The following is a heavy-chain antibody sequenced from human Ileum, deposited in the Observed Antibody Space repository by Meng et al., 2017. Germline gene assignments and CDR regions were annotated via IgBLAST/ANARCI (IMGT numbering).Heavy chain of an antibody. CDR3: ARVRCASVSCYGDSYFDY. CDR2: IYHTGGT. Sequence: QVQLQESGPGRGKPAGTRPLTGAVAGGSSSISNWWTWVRQPPGKGLEWIGEIYHTGGTNYNPSLKRRVTISVDKSKNQFSLEVTSVTAADTAVYYCARVRCASVSCYGDSYFDYWGQGILVTVSS. V-gene: IGHV4-4*02. D-gene: IGHD2-15*01. CDR1: GGSSSISNW. J-gene: IGHJ4*02.